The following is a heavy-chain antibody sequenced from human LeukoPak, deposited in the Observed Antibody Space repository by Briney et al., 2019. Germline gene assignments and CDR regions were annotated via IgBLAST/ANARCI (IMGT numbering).Heavy chain of an antibody. CDR2: ISGGGGST. CDR1: GFTFSSYA. V-gene: IGHV3-23*01. Sequence: GASLRLSCAASGFTFSSYAMSWVRQAPGKGLEWVSAISGGGGSTYYADSVKGRFTISRDNSKNTLYLQMNSLRAEDTAVYYCAKDLVYLTSGGLPRVIDYWGQGTLVTVSS. CDR3: AKDLVYLTSGGLPRVIDY. D-gene: IGHD2-8*01. J-gene: IGHJ4*02.